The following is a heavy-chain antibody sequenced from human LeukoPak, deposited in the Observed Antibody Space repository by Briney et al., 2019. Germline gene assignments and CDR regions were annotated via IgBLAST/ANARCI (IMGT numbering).Heavy chain of an antibody. D-gene: IGHD3-10*01. J-gene: IGHJ5*02. V-gene: IGHV3-7*05. CDR2: IKPDGSEK. Sequence: GGSLRLSCVASGFTFSNHWMTWVRQAPGKGLEWVANIKPDGSEKHFVASVRGRFTTSRDNAKDSLFLQMNGLGAEDTAVYYCVGGSSGTVVRGVAWAWFDPWGQGTLVTVSS. CDR3: VGGSSGTVVRGVAWAWFDP. CDR1: GFTFSNHW.